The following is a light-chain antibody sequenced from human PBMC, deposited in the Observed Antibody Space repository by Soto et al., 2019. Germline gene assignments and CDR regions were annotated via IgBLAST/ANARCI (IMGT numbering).Light chain of an antibody. CDR2: GAS. CDR1: QSVSSN. J-gene: IGKJ1*01. V-gene: IGKV3-15*01. Sequence: EIVMTQSPATLSVSPGERASLSCRASQSVSSNLAWYQQQPGQAPRLLIYGASTRATGIPARFSGSGSGTEFTLTINRLEPEDFAVYYCQQYGSSPTFGLGTKVDIK. CDR3: QQYGSSPT.